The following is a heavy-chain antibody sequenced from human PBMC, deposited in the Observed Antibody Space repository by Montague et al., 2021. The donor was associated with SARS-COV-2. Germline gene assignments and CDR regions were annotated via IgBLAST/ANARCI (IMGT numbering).Heavy chain of an antibody. Sequence: PALVNPTQTLTLTCTFSGFSLSTSGMCVSWIRPPPGKALEWLARIDWXXXKYYSTSLKTRLTISKDTSKNQVVLTMTNMDPVDTATYYCARGYYDILTGYLDAFDIWGQGTMVTVSS. J-gene: IGHJ3*02. V-gene: IGHV2-70*11. CDR2: IDWXXXK. CDR3: ARGYYDILTGYLDAFDI. CDR1: GFSLSTSGMC. D-gene: IGHD3-9*01.